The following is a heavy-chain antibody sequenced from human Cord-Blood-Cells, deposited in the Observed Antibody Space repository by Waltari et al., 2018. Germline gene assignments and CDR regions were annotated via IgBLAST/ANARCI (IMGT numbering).Heavy chain of an antibody. Sequence: EVQLLESGGGLVQPGGSMRPSWAASGFTFSSYALRWVRQAPGKGLEWVSAISGSGGSTYYADSVKGRFTISRDNSKNTLYLQMNSLRAEDTAVYYCAKGNAFDIWGQGTMVTVSS. CDR3: AKGNAFDI. CDR2: ISGSGGST. V-gene: IGHV3-23*01. CDR1: GFTFSSYA. J-gene: IGHJ3*02.